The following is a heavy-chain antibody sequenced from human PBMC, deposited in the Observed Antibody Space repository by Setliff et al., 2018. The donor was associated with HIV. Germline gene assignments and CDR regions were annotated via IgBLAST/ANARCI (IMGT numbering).Heavy chain of an antibody. CDR3: ARAPSCADSWCYMYYYYYYGMDV. V-gene: IGHV4-4*02. CDR1: RGSISSDNW. Sequence: SETLSLTCAVSRGSISSDNWWTWLRQPPGKGLEWIGEIYHSGSTNYNASLKSRVTISIDKSKSQFSLRLNSVTAADTGVYYCARAPSCADSWCYMYYYYYYGMDVWGLGTTVTVSS. D-gene: IGHD2-8*01. CDR2: IYHSGST. J-gene: IGHJ6*02.